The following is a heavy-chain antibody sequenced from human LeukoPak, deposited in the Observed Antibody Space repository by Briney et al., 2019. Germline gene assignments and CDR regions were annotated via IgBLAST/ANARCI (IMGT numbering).Heavy chain of an antibody. D-gene: IGHD3-10*01. Sequence: SETLSLTCTVSGGSISNSYWSWIRQPPGKGLEWIGYISSSGSSNYNPSLKSRVTISVDTSKNQFSLKLSSVTAADTAVYYCAREDTDYYGSGRLDYWGRGTLVTVSS. CDR3: AREDTDYYGSGRLDY. CDR2: ISSSGSS. J-gene: IGHJ4*02. CDR1: GGSISNSY. V-gene: IGHV4-59*01.